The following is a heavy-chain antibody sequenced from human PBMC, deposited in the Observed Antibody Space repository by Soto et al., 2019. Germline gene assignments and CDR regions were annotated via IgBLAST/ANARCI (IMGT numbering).Heavy chain of an antibody. CDR2: IKSKTDGGTT. CDR3: TTDDIAVAGPYYYYYMDV. CDR1: GFTFSNAW. Sequence: GGSLRLSCAASGFTFSNAWMSWVRQAPGKGLEWVGRIKSKTDGGTTDYAAPVKGRFTISRDGSKNTLYLQMNSLKTEDTAVYYCTTDDIAVAGPYYYYYMDVWGKGTTVTVSS. D-gene: IGHD6-19*01. V-gene: IGHV3-15*01. J-gene: IGHJ6*03.